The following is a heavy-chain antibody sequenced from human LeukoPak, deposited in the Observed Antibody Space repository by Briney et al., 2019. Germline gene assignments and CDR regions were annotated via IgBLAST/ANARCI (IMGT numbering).Heavy chain of an antibody. Sequence: SETLSLTCTVSGGSVSSGSYYWRWLRQSPGKGLEFIGYIYYSGSTNYNPSLKSRFTISIDTSKNQFSLRLQSVGAADTAVYYCARGGSAFDIWGQGTMVTVSS. V-gene: IGHV4-61*01. CDR2: IYYSGST. D-gene: IGHD6-25*01. CDR1: GGSVSSGSYY. CDR3: ARGGSAFDI. J-gene: IGHJ3*02.